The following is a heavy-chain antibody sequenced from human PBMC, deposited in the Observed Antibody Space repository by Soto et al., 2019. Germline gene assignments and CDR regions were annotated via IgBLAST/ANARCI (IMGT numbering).Heavy chain of an antibody. CDR1: GGTFSSYA. Sequence: GASVKVSCKASGGTFSSYAISWVRQAPGQGLEWMGGIIPIFGTANYAQKFQGRVTITADESTSTAYMELSSLRSEDTAVYYCARDYDFWSGPIGSLLNWGQGTLVTVSS. J-gene: IGHJ4*02. V-gene: IGHV1-69*13. CDR2: IIPIFGTA. CDR3: ARDYDFWSGPIGSLLN. D-gene: IGHD3-3*01.